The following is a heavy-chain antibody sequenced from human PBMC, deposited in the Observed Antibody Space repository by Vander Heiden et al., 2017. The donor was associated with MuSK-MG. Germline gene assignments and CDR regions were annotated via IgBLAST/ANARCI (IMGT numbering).Heavy chain of an antibody. V-gene: IGHV1-2*02. D-gene: IGHD3-22*01. Sequence: QVQLVQSGAEVKKPGAAVTVSCKASGYTFTGFYVNWVRQAPGQGLEWMGRINPKTGDTDYAQSFQGGVAMTTDTSISTAYMELNSLSSDDTAVYYCATSVTVFDVVILYWGQGTRVTVSS. J-gene: IGHJ4*02. CDR3: ATSVTVFDVVILY. CDR2: INPKTGDT. CDR1: GYTFTGFY.